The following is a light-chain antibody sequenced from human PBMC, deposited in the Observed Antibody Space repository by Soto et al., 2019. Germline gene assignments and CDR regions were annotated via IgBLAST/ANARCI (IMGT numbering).Light chain of an antibody. J-gene: IGLJ1*01. CDR1: SSDIGDYDF. CDR3: SSYTSTTNIYV. V-gene: IGLV2-14*01. CDR2: EVS. Sequence: QSALTQPASVSGSPGQSITISCTGSSSDIGDYDFVSWYQQHPGQAPKLMIYEVSNRPSGVSTRFSASKSGNTASLTISGLQAEEEATYYCSSYTSTTNIYVFGGGTKRTVL.